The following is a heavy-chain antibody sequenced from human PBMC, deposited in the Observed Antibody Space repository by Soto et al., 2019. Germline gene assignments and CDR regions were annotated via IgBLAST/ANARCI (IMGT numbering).Heavy chain of an antibody. CDR3: ARDLRGYSSSGFDP. CDR2: IYYSGST. CDR1: GCSVSSGSYY. Sequence: PSETLTLTCTVSGCSVSSGSYYWSWIRQPTGKELEWIGYIYYSGSTNYNPSLKSRVTISVDTSKNQFSLKLSSVTAADAAVYYCARDLRGYSSSGFDPWGQGTLGTVSS. J-gene: IGHJ5*02. D-gene: IGHD6-6*01. V-gene: IGHV4-61*01.